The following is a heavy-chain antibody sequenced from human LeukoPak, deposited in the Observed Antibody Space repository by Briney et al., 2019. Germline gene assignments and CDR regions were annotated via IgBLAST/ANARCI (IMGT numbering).Heavy chain of an antibody. D-gene: IGHD6-13*01. CDR3: ARDIIAAAGTRVQH. CDR1: GFTVSSNY. V-gene: IGHV3-66*01. J-gene: IGHJ1*01. Sequence: GGSLRLSCAASGFTVSSNYMSWVRQAPGKGLEWVSVIYSGGSTYHADSVKGRFTISRDNSKNTLYLQMNSLRAEDTAVYYCARDIIAAAGTRVQHWGQGTLVTVSS. CDR2: IYSGGST.